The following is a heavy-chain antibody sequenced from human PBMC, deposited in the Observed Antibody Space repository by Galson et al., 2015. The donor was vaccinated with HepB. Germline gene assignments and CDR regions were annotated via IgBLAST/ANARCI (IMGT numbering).Heavy chain of an antibody. CDR3: ARGGLGYYFDY. V-gene: IGHV1-2*06. D-gene: IGHD3-16*01. CDR2: INPSSGGT. J-gene: IGHJ4*02. CDR1: GYTFIDYY. Sequence: SVKVSCKASGYTFIDYYIHWVRQAPGQGLEWMGRINPSSGGTNYAQKFQGRVTMTRDSSINTAFMELRRLRFDDTAVYYCARGGLGYYFDYWGQGTLVTVSS.